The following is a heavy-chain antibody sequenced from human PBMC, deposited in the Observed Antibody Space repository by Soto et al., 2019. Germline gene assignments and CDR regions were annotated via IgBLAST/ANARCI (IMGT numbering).Heavy chain of an antibody. CDR3: AITYYSSGYYQYYYYGMDV. CDR1: GGTFSSYA. V-gene: IGHV1-69*01. CDR2: ILPIFGTA. Sequence: QVQLVQSGAEVKKPGSSVKVSCKASGGTFSSYAISWVRQAPGQGLEWMGGILPIFGTANYAQKFQGRVTMTEDDSTSTAYMELSSLRSEDTSVYYCAITYYSSGYYQYYYYGMDVWVQGTTVTVSS. J-gene: IGHJ6*02. D-gene: IGHD3-22*01.